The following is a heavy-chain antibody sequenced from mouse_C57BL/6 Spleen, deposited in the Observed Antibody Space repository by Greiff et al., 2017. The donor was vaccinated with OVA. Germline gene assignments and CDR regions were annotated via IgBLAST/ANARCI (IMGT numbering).Heavy chain of an antibody. Sequence: QVHVKQPGAELVRPGTSVKLSCKASGYTFTSYWMHWVKQRPGQGLEWIGVIDPSDSYTNYNQKFKGKATLTVDTSSSTAYMQLSSLTSEDSAVYYCAGFITTAVAAADFDYWGKGTTLTVSS. CDR3: AGFITTAVAAADFDY. J-gene: IGHJ2*01. CDR2: IDPSDSYT. CDR1: GYTFTSYW. V-gene: IGHV1-59*01. D-gene: IGHD1-1*01.